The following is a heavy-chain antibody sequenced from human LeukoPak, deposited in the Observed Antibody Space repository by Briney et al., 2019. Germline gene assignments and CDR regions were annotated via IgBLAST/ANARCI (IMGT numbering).Heavy chain of an antibody. J-gene: IGHJ4*02. D-gene: IGHD2-15*01. V-gene: IGHV3-30-3*01. CDR1: GFSFSDYV. CDR3: ARGGDLKYCSGGSCYSVDY. Sequence: SGGSLRLSCAASGFSFSDYVIHWVRQAPGKGLDWVAVISKDGGTKYYAGSVKGRLTISRDNSKNMLYLQMNSLRPEDTAVYYCARGGDLKYCSGGSCYSVDYWGQGTLVTVSS. CDR2: ISKDGGTK.